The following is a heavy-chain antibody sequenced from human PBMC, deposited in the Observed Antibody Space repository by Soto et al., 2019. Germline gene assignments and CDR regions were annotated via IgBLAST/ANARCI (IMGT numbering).Heavy chain of an antibody. Sequence: GGSLRLSCAASGFTFSSYGMHWVRQAPGKGLEWVAVISYDGSNKYYADSVKGRFTISRDNSKNTLYLQMNSLRAEDTAVYYCARARDSSGWYRNYYYYGMDVWGQGTTVTVSS. CDR3: ARARDSSGWYRNYYYYGMDV. CDR1: GFTFSSYG. J-gene: IGHJ6*02. CDR2: ISYDGSNK. V-gene: IGHV3-30*03. D-gene: IGHD6-19*01.